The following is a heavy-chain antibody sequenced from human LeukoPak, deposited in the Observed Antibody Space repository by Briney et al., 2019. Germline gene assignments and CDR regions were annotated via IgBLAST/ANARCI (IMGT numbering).Heavy chain of an antibody. CDR2: INHSGST. V-gene: IGHV4-34*01. CDR1: GGSFSGYY. J-gene: IGHJ4*02. D-gene: IGHD6-19*01. CDR3: ARLDSSGWLFDY. Sequence: SETLSLTCAVYGGSFSGYYWSWIRQPPGKGLEWIGEINHSGSTNCNPSLKSRVTISVDTSKNQFSLKLSSVTAADTAVYYCARLDSSGWLFDYWGQGTLVTVSS.